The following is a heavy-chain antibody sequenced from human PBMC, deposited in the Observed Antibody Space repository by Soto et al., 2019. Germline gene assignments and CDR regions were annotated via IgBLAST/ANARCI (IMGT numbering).Heavy chain of an antibody. Sequence: PGGSLRLSCAASGFTFSSYGMHWVRQAPGKGLEWVAVISYDGSNKYYADSVKGRFTISRDNSKNTLYLQMNSLRAEDTAVYYCAKEGLRYFDWLSPADYWGQGTLVTVSS. D-gene: IGHD3-9*01. CDR2: ISYDGSNK. J-gene: IGHJ4*02. CDR3: AKEGLRYFDWLSPADY. CDR1: GFTFSSYG. V-gene: IGHV3-30*18.